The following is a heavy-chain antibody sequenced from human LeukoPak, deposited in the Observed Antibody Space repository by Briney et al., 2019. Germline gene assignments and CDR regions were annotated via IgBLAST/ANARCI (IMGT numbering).Heavy chain of an antibody. Sequence: SETLSLTCGVSGGSISSSYWWSWVRQPPGKGLEWIGEIYHSGSTNYNPSLKSRVTISMDKSKNQFSLNLSSVTAGDTAVYYCARQRGTPSKYYFDYWGQGTLVTVSS. J-gene: IGHJ4*02. V-gene: IGHV4-4*02. CDR1: GGSISSSYW. CDR2: IYHSGST. CDR3: ARQRGTPSKYYFDY. D-gene: IGHD7-27*01.